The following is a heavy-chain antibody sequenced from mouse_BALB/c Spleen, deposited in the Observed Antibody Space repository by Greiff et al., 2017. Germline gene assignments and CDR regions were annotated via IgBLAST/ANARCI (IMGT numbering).Heavy chain of an antibody. J-gene: IGHJ2*01. V-gene: IGHV5-9-3*01. Sequence: EVNLVESGGGLVKPGGSLKLSCAASGFTFSSYAMSWVRQTPEKRLEWVATISSGGSYTYYPDSVKGRFTISRDNAKNTLYLQMSSLRSEDTAMYYCAREGGNYPLDYWGQGTTLTVSS. CDR1: GFTFSSYA. CDR3: AREGGNYPLDY. D-gene: IGHD2-1*01. CDR2: ISSGGSYT.